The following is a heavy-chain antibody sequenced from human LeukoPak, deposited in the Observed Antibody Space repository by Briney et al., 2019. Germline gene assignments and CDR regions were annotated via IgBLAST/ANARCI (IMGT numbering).Heavy chain of an antibody. CDR1: GFPVRPNH. CDR2: IYRGGST. V-gene: IGHV3-53*01. D-gene: IGHD6-6*01. CDR3: ASHSSSYYYYGMDV. Sequence: HGRSLRLSHAHHGFPVRPNHLSSVRQAPGKRLQWVSVIYRGGSTYYADSVKGRFTISRDNSKNTLYLQMNSLRAEDTAVYYCASHSSSYYYYGMDVWGQGTTVTVSS. J-gene: IGHJ6*02.